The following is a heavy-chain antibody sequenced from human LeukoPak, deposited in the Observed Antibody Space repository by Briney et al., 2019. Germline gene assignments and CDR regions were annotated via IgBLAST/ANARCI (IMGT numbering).Heavy chain of an antibody. D-gene: IGHD3-10*01. V-gene: IGHV4-61*02. J-gene: IGHJ4*02. CDR3: ARHSAVRGVITL. CDR2: IYTSGST. Sequence: SQTLSLTCTVSGGSISSGSYYWSWIRQPAGKGLEWIGRIYTSGSTNYNPSLKSRVTISVDTSKNQFSLKLSSVTAADTAVYYCARHSAVRGVITLWGQGTLVTVSS. CDR1: GGSISSGSYY.